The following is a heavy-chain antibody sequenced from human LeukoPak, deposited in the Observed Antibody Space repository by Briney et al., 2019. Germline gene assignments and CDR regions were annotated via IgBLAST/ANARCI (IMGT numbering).Heavy chain of an antibody. CDR3: ARDDRSSTSCYLV. CDR2: IYHSGST. V-gene: IGHV4-4*02. CDR1: GGSISSSNW. J-gene: IGHJ4*02. D-gene: IGHD2-2*01. Sequence: PSETLSLTCAVSGGSISSSNWWSWVRQPPGKGLEWIGEIYHSGSTNYNPSLKSRVTISVDKSKNQFSLKLSSVTAADTAVYYCARDDRSSTSCYLVWGQGTLVTVSS.